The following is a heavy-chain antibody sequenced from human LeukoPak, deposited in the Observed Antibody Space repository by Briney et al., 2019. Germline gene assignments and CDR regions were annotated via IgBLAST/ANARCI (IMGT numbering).Heavy chain of an antibody. CDR3: AREGGSYYPHYYFDY. CDR1: GGSISSYY. CDR2: IYYSGST. V-gene: IGHV4-59*01. D-gene: IGHD1-26*01. Sequence: PSETLSLTCTGSGGSISSYYWSWIRQPPGKGLEWIGYIYYSGSTNYNPSLKSRVTISVDTSKNQFSLKLSSVTAANTAVYYCAREGGSYYPHYYFDYWGQGTLVTVSS. J-gene: IGHJ4*02.